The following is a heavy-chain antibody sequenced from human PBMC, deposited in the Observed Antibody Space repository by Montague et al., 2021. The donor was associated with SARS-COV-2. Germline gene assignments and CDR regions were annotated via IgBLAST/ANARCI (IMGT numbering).Heavy chain of an antibody. CDR2: IYYSGST. CDR1: GGSVSSYY. CDR3: ARAGGFYGYRSGDSSSAGFFDP. V-gene: IGHV4-59*02. Sequence: SETLSLTCTVSGGSVSSYYCSWIRKSQGQGLQWLGYIYYSGSTDYNPSLKSRVTMSVDTSKNQISLRLNSVTTADADLYFCARAGGFYGYRSGDSSSAGFFDPWGQGILVTVSS. J-gene: IGHJ5*02. D-gene: IGHD3-22*01.